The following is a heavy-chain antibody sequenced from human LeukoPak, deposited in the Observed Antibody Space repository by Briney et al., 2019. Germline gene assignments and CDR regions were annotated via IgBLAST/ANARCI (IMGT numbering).Heavy chain of an antibody. J-gene: IGHJ4*02. V-gene: IGHV1-18*01. CDR3: ARDLSNLYTSGWSFDY. D-gene: IGHD6-19*01. Sequence: ASVKVSCKASGYTFTNYGFNWVRQAPGQGLEWMGWISAYNGNTNYAQKFQGRVIMTTDTSTRTAYMELRSLRSDDTAAYYCARDLSNLYTSGWSFDYWGQGTLVTVSS. CDR1: GYTFTNYG. CDR2: ISAYNGNT.